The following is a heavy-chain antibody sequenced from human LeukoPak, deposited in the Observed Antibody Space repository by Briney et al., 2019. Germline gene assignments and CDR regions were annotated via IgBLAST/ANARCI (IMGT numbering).Heavy chain of an antibody. J-gene: IGHJ4*02. Sequence: GESLKISCKGSGYSFSSYWIGWVRQMPGKGLEWMGIIYPGDSDTRYNPSFQGQVTISADKSISAAYLQWSSLKASDTAMYYCARLFSSSWAALGYWGQGTLVTVSS. CDR2: IYPGDSDT. CDR3: ARLFSSSWAALGY. V-gene: IGHV5-51*01. D-gene: IGHD6-13*01. CDR1: GYSFSSYW.